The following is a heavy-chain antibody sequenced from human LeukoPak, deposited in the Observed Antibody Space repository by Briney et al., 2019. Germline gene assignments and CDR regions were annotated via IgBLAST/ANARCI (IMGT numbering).Heavy chain of an antibody. CDR3: ARESGGSWTNFDY. D-gene: IGHD6-13*01. CDR1: GFSFSDYY. CDR2: ISSRGSGV. J-gene: IGHJ4*02. Sequence: GGSLRLSCAASGFSFSDYYMSWIRQAPGKGLEWLSYISSRGSGVWYADSVKGRFAISRDNAKNSVYLEVSSLGGDDTAVYYCARESGGSWTNFDYWGQGTLVAVSS. V-gene: IGHV3-11*01.